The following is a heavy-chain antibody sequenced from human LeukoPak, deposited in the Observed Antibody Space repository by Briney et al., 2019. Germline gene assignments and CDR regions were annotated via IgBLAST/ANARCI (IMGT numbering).Heavy chain of an antibody. J-gene: IGHJ5*02. Sequence: SETLSLTCTVSGGFISNYYWRWIRQPPGKGLEWIGFIYTSGSTNYNPSLKSRVTISVDTSKNQFSLKLSSVTAADTAVYYCARGTYSNYDPSWCDPWGQGTLVTVSS. CDR1: GGFISNYY. V-gene: IGHV4-4*09. CDR3: ARGTYSNYDPSWCDP. CDR2: IYTSGST. D-gene: IGHD4-11*01.